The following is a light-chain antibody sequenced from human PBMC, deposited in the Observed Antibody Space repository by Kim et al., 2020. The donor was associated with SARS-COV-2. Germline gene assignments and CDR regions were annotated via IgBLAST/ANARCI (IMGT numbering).Light chain of an antibody. J-gene: IGKJ2*01. V-gene: IGKV3-20*01. CDR1: RSVTTNH. CDR2: CAS. CDR3: QQYGSSPDT. Sequence: LSPGKSATLSCRASRSVTTNHLAWYQQKPGQAPGILIYCASNRATGTRDMFSGSGSETDFSLNNSRLEPEDFAVYYCQQYGSSPDTFGQGTKREI.